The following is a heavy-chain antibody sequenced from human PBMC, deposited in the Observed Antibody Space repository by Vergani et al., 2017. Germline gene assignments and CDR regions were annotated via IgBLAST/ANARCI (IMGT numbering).Heavy chain of an antibody. D-gene: IGHD5-18*01. J-gene: IGHJ6*03. CDR2: INHSGST. CDR1: GGSFSGYY. Sequence: QVQLQESGPGLVKPSETLSLTCTVYGGSFSGYYWSWIRQPPGKGLEWIGEINHSGSTNYNPSLKSRVTISVDTSKNQFSLKLSSVTAADTAVYYCARGADTAMGYYYYYYMDVWGKGTTVTVSS. V-gene: IGHV4-34*01. CDR3: ARGADTAMGYYYYYYMDV.